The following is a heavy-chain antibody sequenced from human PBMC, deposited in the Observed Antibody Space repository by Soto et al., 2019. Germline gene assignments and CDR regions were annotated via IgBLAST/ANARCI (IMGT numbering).Heavy chain of an antibody. D-gene: IGHD3-22*01. CDR3: AADSYDRSDVKDLGVY. CDR1: GFTFTNSA. V-gene: IGHV1-58*01. J-gene: IGHJ4*01. CDR2: IVVGSGNT. Sequence: SVKVSCKASGFTFTNSAVQWVRQARGQRLEWIGWIVVGSGNTNYAQKFQERVTITRDMSTSTAYMELSSLRSEDTAVYYCAADSYDRSDVKDLGVYWG.